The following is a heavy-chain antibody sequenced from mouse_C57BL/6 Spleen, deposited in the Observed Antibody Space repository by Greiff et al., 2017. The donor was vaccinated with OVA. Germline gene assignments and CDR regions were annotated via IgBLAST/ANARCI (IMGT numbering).Heavy chain of an antibody. CDR3: ARAYYSNYDY. V-gene: IGHV5-4*03. D-gene: IGHD2-5*01. CDR1: GFTFSSYA. Sequence: EVKLMESGGGLVKPGGSLKLSCAASGFTFSSYAMSWVRQTPEKRLEWVATISDGGSYTYYPDNVKGRFTISRDNAKSTLYLQMGHLTSEDTAVYYCARAYYSNYDYWGQGTTLTVSS. J-gene: IGHJ2*01. CDR2: ISDGGSYT.